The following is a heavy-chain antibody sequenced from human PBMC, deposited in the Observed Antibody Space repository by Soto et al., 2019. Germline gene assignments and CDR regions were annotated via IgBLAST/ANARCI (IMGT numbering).Heavy chain of an antibody. CDR3: ARVGSGSYGYYHYGMDV. V-gene: IGHV4-59*01. CDR2: IYYSGST. CDR1: SGATGSYY. Sequence: TLSLTCSISSGATGSYYWSWIRQRTGKGLEWIGYIYYSGSTNYNPSLKSRVTISVDTSKNQFSLKLSSVTAADTAVYYCARVGSGSYGYYHYGMDVWGQGTTVTVS. J-gene: IGHJ6*02. D-gene: IGHD3-10*01.